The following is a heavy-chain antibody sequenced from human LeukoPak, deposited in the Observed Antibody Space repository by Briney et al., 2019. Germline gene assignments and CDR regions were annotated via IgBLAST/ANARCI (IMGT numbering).Heavy chain of an antibody. Sequence: GGSLRLSCAASGFTFSSYAMSWVRQAPGKGLEWVSAISGSGGSTYFADSVKGRFTISRDNSKNTLYLQMNSLRAEDTAVYYCAKVLVPGSGRYSEADWGQGTLVTVSS. V-gene: IGHV3-23*01. D-gene: IGHD2-15*01. CDR3: AKVLVPGSGRYSEAD. CDR1: GFTFSSYA. CDR2: ISGSGGST. J-gene: IGHJ4*02.